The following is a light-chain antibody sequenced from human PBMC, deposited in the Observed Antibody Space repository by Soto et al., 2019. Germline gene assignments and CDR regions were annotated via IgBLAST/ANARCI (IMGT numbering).Light chain of an antibody. V-gene: IGKV3-20*01. CDR1: QSVSSSY. CDR3: QQYGSSRNT. CDR2: GAS. Sequence: EIVLTQSPGTLSLSPGERATLSCRASQSVSSSYLAWYQQKPGQAPRLLIYGASSRATGIPDRFSGRGSGTDFTLTISRLEPEDFAVYYCQQYGSSRNTFGQGTKLEIK. J-gene: IGKJ2*01.